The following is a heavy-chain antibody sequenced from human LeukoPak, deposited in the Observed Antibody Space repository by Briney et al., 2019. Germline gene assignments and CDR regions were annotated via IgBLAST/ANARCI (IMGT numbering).Heavy chain of an antibody. CDR3: ARVSSSSSSYYYYYGMDV. CDR2: IIPILGIA. D-gene: IGHD6-6*01. J-gene: IGHJ6*02. CDR1: GGTFSSYA. V-gene: IGHV1-69*04. Sequence: SVKVSCKASGGTFSSYAISRVRQAPGQGLEWMGRIIPILGIANNAQKFQGRVTITADKSTSTAYMELSSLRSEDTAVYYCARVSSSSSSYYYYYGMDVWGQGTTVTVSS.